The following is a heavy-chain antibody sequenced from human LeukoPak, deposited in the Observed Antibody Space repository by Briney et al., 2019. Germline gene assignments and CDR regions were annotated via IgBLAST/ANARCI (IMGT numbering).Heavy chain of an antibody. CDR2: ITDSDSDT. V-gene: IGHV3-23*01. J-gene: IGHJ6*02. CDR1: GFTFRSYA. CDR3: AKAYGYSSSWTSNYYFYGLDV. Sequence: GGSLRLSCAASGFTFRSYAMSWVRQAPGKGLEWVSAITDSDSDTYYADSVKGRFTISRDNSKNTLYLQMNSLRAEDTAVYYCAKAYGYSSSWTSNYYFYGLDVWGQGTTVTVSS. D-gene: IGHD6-13*01.